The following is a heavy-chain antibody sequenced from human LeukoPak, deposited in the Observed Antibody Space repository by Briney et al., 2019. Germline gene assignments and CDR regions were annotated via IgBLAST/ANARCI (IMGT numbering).Heavy chain of an antibody. V-gene: IGHV3-30*04. D-gene: IGHD1-26*01. J-gene: IGHJ4*02. CDR3: AREGWELLDY. CDR1: GFTFSSYA. Sequence: PGGSLRLSCAASGFTFSSYAMHWVRQAPGKGLEWVAVISYDGSNKYYADSVKGRFTISRDNSKNTLYLQMNSLRAEDTAVYYCAREGWELLDYWGQGTLVTVSS. CDR2: ISYDGSNK.